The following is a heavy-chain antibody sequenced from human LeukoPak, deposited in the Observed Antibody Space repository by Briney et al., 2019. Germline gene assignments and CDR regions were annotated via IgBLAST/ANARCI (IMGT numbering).Heavy chain of an antibody. CDR3: ARVDQTTVTPRYYYYGMDV. D-gene: IGHD4-11*01. Sequence: GGSLRLSCATSGFTFSNYEMSWVRQTPGKGLEWVSYISSSGSSAYYADSVKGRFTISRDNSKNTLYLQMNSLRAEDTAVYYCARVDQTTVTPRYYYYGMDVWGQGTTVTVSS. CDR2: ISSSGSSA. J-gene: IGHJ6*02. V-gene: IGHV3-48*03. CDR1: GFTFSNYE.